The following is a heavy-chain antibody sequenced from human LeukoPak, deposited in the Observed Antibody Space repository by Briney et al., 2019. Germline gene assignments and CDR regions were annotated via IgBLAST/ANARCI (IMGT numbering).Heavy chain of an antibody. D-gene: IGHD3-3*01. Sequence: PSGTLSLTCAVSGGSISSSNWWNWVRQPPGKGLEWIGEIYHSGSTNYNPSLKSRVTISVDTSKNQFSLKLSSVTAADTAVYYCAKEISYYDFWSGPRRLWFDPWGQGTLVTVSS. CDR1: GGSISSSNW. J-gene: IGHJ5*02. CDR3: AKEISYYDFWSGPRRLWFDP. CDR2: IYHSGST. V-gene: IGHV4-4*02.